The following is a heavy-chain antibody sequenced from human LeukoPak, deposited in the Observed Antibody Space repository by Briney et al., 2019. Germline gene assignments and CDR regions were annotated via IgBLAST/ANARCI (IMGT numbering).Heavy chain of an antibody. D-gene: IGHD1-1*01. Sequence: SETLSLTCTVSGGSISSYYWSWIRQPPGKGLEWIGYIYYSGSTNYNPSLKSRVTISVDTSKNQFSLKLSSVTVADTAVYYCARVLEPVNWFDPWGQGTLVTVSS. CDR2: IYYSGST. CDR3: ARVLEPVNWFDP. V-gene: IGHV4-59*08. CDR1: GGSISSYY. J-gene: IGHJ5*02.